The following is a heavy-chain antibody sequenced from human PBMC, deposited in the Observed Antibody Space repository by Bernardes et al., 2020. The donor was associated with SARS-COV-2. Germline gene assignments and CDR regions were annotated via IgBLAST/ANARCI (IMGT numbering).Heavy chain of an antibody. CDR1: GFTFSDLY. CDR3: AREEGYLDY. V-gene: IGHV3-72*01. CDR2: IRNKPNGYIT. J-gene: IGHJ4*02. Sequence: GGSLRLSCAASGFTFSDLYVDWVRRAPGKGLEWVGRIRNKPNGYITEYAASVKGRFTISRDDSRNSLFLQMNSLKTEDTAVYYCAREEGYLDYWGQGSLVTVSS.